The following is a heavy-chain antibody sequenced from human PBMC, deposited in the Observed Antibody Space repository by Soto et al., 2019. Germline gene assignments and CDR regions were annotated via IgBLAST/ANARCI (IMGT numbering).Heavy chain of an antibody. V-gene: IGHV4-59*01. J-gene: IGHJ6*02. Sequence: SETLSLTCTVSGGSISSYYWSWIRQPPGKGLEWIGYIYYSGSTNYNPSLKSRVTISVDTSKNQFSLKLSSATAADTAVYYCARMYYDFWSANYYYYGMDVWGQGTTVTVSS. CDR3: ARMYYDFWSANYYYYGMDV. CDR2: IYYSGST. CDR1: GGSISSYY. D-gene: IGHD3-3*01.